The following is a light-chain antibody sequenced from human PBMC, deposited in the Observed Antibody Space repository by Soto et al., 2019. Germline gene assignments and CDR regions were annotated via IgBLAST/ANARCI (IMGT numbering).Light chain of an antibody. V-gene: IGKV1-5*01. J-gene: IGKJ1*01. CDR2: DAS. CDR1: QTISTW. CDR3: QQYDGYPWT. Sequence: DIQLTQSPSTLSASVGDRVTITCRASQTISTWLAWYQQQPGKAPKLLIYDASTLESGVPSRFSGSGSGTGFPLPVSSLQPDDFATYYCQQYDGYPWTFGQGTKVKIK.